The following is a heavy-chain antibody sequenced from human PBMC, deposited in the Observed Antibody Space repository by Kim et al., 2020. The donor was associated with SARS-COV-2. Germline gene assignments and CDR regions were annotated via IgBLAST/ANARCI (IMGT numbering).Heavy chain of an antibody. CDR1: GGTFSSYA. CDR3: ARVWYYGSGSSLSYYYGMDV. V-gene: IGHV1-69*04. J-gene: IGHJ6*02. Sequence: SVKVSCKASGGTFSSYAISWVRQAPGQGLEWMGRIIPILGIANYAQKFQGRVTITADKSTSTAYMELSSLRSEDTAVYYCARVWYYGSGSSLSYYYGMDVWGQGTTVTVSS. D-gene: IGHD3-10*01. CDR2: IIPILGIA.